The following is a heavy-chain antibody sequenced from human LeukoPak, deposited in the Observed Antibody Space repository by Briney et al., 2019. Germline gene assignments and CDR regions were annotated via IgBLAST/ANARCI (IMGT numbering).Heavy chain of an antibody. CDR3: ARGGGYDILTGYYPIDY. CDR2: ISAYNVNT. CDR1: GYTFTSYG. D-gene: IGHD3-9*01. V-gene: IGHV1-18*01. J-gene: IGHJ4*02. Sequence: ASVKVSCKASGYTFTSYGISWVRQAPGQGLEWMGWISAYNVNTNYAQKLQGRVTMTTDTSTSTAYMELRSLRSDDTAVYYCARGGGYDILTGYYPIDYWGQGTLVTVSS.